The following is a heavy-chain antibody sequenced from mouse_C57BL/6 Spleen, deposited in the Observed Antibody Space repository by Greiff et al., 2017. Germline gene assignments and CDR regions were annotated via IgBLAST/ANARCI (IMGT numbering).Heavy chain of an antibody. Sequence: EVQVVESGGDLVKPGGSLKLSCAASGFTFSSYGMSWVRQTPDKRLEWVATISSGGSYTYYPDSVKGRFTISRDNAKNTLYLQMSSLKSEDTAMYYCARHNGNYPLDYWGQGTTLTVSS. V-gene: IGHV5-6*01. CDR3: ARHNGNYPLDY. CDR1: GFTFSSYG. J-gene: IGHJ2*01. CDR2: ISSGGSYT. D-gene: IGHD2-1*01.